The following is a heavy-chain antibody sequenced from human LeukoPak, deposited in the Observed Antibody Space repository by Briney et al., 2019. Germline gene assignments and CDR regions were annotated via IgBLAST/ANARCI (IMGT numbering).Heavy chain of an antibody. V-gene: IGHV1-46*01. CDR2: ITPSGGSI. CDR3: ARDWELGY. Sequence: ASVKVSCKASGGTFSSYAISWVRQAPGQGLEWMGVITPSGGSITSAQKFQDRVTMTRDTSTSTVYMELSSLTSDDTAVYYCARDWELGYWGQGTLVTVSS. CDR1: GGTFSSYA. D-gene: IGHD1-26*01. J-gene: IGHJ4*02.